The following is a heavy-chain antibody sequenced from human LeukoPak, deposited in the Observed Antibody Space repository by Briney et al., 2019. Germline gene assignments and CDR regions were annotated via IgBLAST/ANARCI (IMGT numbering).Heavy chain of an antibody. V-gene: IGHV3-23*01. CDR1: GFTFSGYG. CDR3: AKAGTDDCYNIYFDH. J-gene: IGHJ4*02. CDR2: ISGRGGGT. Sequence: TGGSLRLSCAGSGFTFSGYGMRWGRQAPGEGVEGGSLISGRGGGTYYADSGEGRVTIFRDNFKNTVYMKMNSLRGEGKAVYCGAKAGTDDCYNIYFDHWGQATLVTFSS. D-gene: IGHD5-24*01.